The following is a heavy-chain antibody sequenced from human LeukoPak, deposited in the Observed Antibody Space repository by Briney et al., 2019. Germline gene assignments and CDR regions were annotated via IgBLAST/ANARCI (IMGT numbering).Heavy chain of an antibody. Sequence: GASVKVSCKVSGYTLTELSMHWVRQAPGKGLEWMGGFDPEDGETIYAQKFQGRVTMTEDTSTDTAYMELSSLRSEDTAVYYRATAKNIVATIHFDYWGQGTLVTVSS. CDR3: ATAKNIVATIHFDY. D-gene: IGHD5-12*01. J-gene: IGHJ4*02. CDR1: GYTLTELS. V-gene: IGHV1-24*01. CDR2: FDPEDGET.